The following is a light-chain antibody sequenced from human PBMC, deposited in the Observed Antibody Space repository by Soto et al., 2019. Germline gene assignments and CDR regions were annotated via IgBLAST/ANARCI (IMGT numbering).Light chain of an antibody. J-gene: IGKJ4*01. CDR3: LQESNYPLT. V-gene: IGKV1-6*01. Sequence: IQITQTPSSPSSSFGDRVTIPFRASQGVRDDVGWYQQKPGKAPKLLIYSASTLQSGVPSRFSGSGSGTDFTLTISGLQPEDFATYYCLQESNYPLTFGGGTRWISN. CDR2: SAS. CDR1: QGVRDD.